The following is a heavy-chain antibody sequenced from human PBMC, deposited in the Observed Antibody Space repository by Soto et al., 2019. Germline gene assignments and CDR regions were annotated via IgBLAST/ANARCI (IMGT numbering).Heavy chain of an antibody. V-gene: IGHV3-7*01. CDR2: IKQDGSEK. CDR1: GFTFSSYW. J-gene: IGHJ5*02. D-gene: IGHD2-2*01. CDR3: AKAGGYCSSTSCPRGWFDP. Sequence: GGSLRLSCAASGFTFSSYWMSWVRQAPGKGREWVANIKQDGSEKYYVDSVKGRFTISRDNAKNSLYLQMNSLRAEDTAVYYCAKAGGYCSSTSCPRGWFDPWGQGTLVTVSS.